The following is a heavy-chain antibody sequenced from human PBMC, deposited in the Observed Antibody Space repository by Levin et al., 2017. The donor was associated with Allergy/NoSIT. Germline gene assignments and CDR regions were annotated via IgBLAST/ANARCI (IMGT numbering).Heavy chain of an antibody. V-gene: IGHV3-30*04. J-gene: IGHJ4*02. CDR1: GFTFSSYA. D-gene: IGHD2-15*01. CDR2: ISYDGSNK. CDR3: ATAEGYCSGGSCSGD. Sequence: PGGSLRLSCAASGFTFSSYAMHWVRQAPGKGLEWVAVISYDGSNKYYADSVKGRFTISRDNSKNTLYLQMNSLRAEDTAVYYCATAEGYCSGGSCSGDWGQGTLVTVSS.